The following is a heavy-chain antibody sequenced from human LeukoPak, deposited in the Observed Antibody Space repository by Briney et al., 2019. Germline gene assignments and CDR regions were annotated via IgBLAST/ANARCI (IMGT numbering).Heavy chain of an antibody. CDR1: GGSISSSNW. Sequence: SETLSLTCAVSGGSISSSNWWGWVRQPPGKGLEWIGEIYDSGSANYNPSLKSRVTISVDKSKNQFSLRLSSVTAADTAVYYCASLTTVIATVPFHHWGQGTLVTVSS. V-gene: IGHV4-4*02. CDR2: IYDSGSA. D-gene: IGHD4-17*01. CDR3: ASLTTVIATVPFHH. J-gene: IGHJ1*01.